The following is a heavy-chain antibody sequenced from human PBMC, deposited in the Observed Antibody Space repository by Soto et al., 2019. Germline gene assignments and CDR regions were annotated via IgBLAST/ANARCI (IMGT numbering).Heavy chain of an antibody. Sequence: QVQLVQSGAEVKKPGSSVKVSCAASGGSLNNYVVSWVRRTPGQGFEWLGEIIPAFGTPNYAQKFQDRVTITADVLTNTVFMDLSSLRSEDTAEYYRAREGLRRGALDYWGQGSLVTVSS. CDR2: IIPAFGTP. CDR1: GGSLNNYV. D-gene: IGHD6-6*01. J-gene: IGHJ4*02. CDR3: AREGLRRGALDY. V-gene: IGHV1-69*01.